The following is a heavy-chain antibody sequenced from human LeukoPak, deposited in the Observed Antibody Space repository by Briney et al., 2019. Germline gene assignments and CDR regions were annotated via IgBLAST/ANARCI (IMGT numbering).Heavy chain of an antibody. V-gene: IGHV3-21*01. Sequence: GASLRLSCAASGFTFSSYSMNWVRQAPGKGLEWVSSISSSSSYIYYADSVKGRFTISRDNAKNSLYLQMNSLRAEDTAVYYCARRWDYYDSSGYYYWGQGTLVTVSS. CDR1: GFTFSSYS. J-gene: IGHJ4*02. D-gene: IGHD3-22*01. CDR2: ISSSSSYI. CDR3: ARRWDYYDSSGYYY.